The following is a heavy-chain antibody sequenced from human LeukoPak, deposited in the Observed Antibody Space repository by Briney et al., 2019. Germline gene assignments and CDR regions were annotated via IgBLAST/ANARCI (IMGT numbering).Heavy chain of an antibody. D-gene: IGHD1-14*01. CDR3: ARHNGAGAYFDY. CDR2: IYTSGST. V-gene: IGHV4-61*02. J-gene: IGHJ4*02. Sequence: PSETLSLTCTVSGGSISSGSYYWSWIRQPAGKGLEWIGRIYTSGSTNYNPSLKSRVTISVDTSKDQFSLKLSSVTAADTAVYYCARHNGAGAYFDYWGQGTLVTVSS. CDR1: GGSISSGSYY.